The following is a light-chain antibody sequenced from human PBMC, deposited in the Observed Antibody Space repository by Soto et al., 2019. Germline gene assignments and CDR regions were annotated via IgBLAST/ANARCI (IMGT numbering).Light chain of an antibody. CDR1: QSVSSSY. CDR3: QQYGSSPPLT. J-gene: IGKJ4*01. V-gene: IGKV3-20*01. CDR2: GAS. Sequence: EIVLTQSPGTLSLSPGERATLSCRASQSVSSSYLAWYQQKPGQAPRLLIYGASSRATGIPDRFSGSGSGTDFTRTISRLELEDFAVYYCQQYGSSPPLTFGGGTKVEIK.